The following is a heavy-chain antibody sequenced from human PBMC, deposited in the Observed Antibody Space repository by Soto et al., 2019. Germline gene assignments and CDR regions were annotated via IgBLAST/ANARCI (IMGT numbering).Heavy chain of an antibody. J-gene: IGHJ4*02. CDR1: GGSISSYY. Sequence: QVQLQESGPGLVKPSETLSLTCTVSGGSISSYYWSWIRQPPGKGLEWIGYIYYSGSTNYNPSLMSRVTLSVDTSKIQFSLKLSSVTAADTAVYYCARRYGGNFDYWGQGTLVTVSS. D-gene: IGHD5-12*01. V-gene: IGHV4-59*08. CDR3: ARRYGGNFDY. CDR2: IYYSGST.